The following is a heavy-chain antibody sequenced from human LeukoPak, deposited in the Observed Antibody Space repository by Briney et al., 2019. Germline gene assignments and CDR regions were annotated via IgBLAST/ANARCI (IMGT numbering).Heavy chain of an antibody. CDR2: TSYSGST. D-gene: IGHD1-26*01. J-gene: IGHJ4*02. CDR1: GASISNSY. CDR3: SRESGAFCPFGY. Sequence: SETLSLTCTVSGASISNSYWSWVRQPPGKGLEWIGYTSYSGSTNYNPSLKSRVTMSLDKSKNLLSLNLTSVTAADTAVYYCSRESGAFCPFGYWGQGTLVTVLS. V-gene: IGHV4-59*12.